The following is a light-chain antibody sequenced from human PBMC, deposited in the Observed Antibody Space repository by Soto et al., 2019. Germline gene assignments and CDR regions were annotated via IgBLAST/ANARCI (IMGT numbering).Light chain of an antibody. V-gene: IGLV2-23*01. CDR2: EGS. Sequence: QSVLTQPASVSGSPGQSITISCTGTSSDVGSYNLVSWYQQHPGKAPKLMIYEGSKRPSGVSNRFSGSKSGNTASLTISGLQAEDEADYYCCSYASRDTYVFGTGTKVTV. CDR1: SSDVGSYNL. CDR3: CSYASRDTYV. J-gene: IGLJ1*01.